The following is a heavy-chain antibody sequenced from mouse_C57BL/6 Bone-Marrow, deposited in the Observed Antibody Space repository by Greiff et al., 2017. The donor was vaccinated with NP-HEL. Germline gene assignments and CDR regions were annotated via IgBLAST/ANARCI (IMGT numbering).Heavy chain of an antibody. D-gene: IGHD2-4*01. CDR2: INPNNGAN. CDR3: ASATYYEYDRAIDF. J-gene: IGHJ4*01. Sequence: EVQLQQSGPELVKPGASVKISCKASGYTFTDYYMNWVKQSHGKSLEWIGDINPNNGANSYNQKFKGKATLTVDKSSSTAYMELRSLTSEDSAVYYCASATYYEYDRAIDFWGQGTSVTVSS. CDR1: GYTFTDYY. V-gene: IGHV1-26*01.